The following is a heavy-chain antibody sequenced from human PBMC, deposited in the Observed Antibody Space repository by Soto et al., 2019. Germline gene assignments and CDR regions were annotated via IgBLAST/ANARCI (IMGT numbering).Heavy chain of an antibody. D-gene: IGHD5-18*01. J-gene: IGHJ4*02. CDR3: ARDTGIHHLDY. Sequence: QVQLVESGGGLVKPGGSLRLSCAASGFTFSDYYMSWIRQAPGKGLEWVSYISSSSSYTNYADSVKGRFTISRDNAKNSLYLQMNSLRAEDTAAYYCARDTGIHHLDYWGQGTLVTVSS. V-gene: IGHV3-11*05. CDR2: ISSSSSYT. CDR1: GFTFSDYY.